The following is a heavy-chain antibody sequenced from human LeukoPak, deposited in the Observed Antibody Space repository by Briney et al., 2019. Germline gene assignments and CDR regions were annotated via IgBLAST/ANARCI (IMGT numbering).Heavy chain of an antibody. CDR1: GFTFSSYA. CDR3: AKAMGVVVSTSIPY. V-gene: IGHV3-23*01. J-gene: IGHJ4*02. Sequence: GGSLRLSCAASGFTFSSYAMSWARQAPGKGLEWVSTISDTGGSTYFADSVKGRSTISRDNSENTLYLQMNSLTAEDTAVYYCAKAMGVVVSTSIPYWGQGALVTVSS. D-gene: IGHD2-2*01. CDR2: ISDTGGST.